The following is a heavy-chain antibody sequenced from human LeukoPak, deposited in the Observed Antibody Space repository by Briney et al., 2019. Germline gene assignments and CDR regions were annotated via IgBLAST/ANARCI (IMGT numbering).Heavy chain of an antibody. Sequence: ASVKVSRRSSGGTFNTHIFNWVRQAPGQGLEWMGRITPIIGTTKYAQRFQGRVTITADTSTSTAYLELRGLTYDDSAVYYCTRVTLRGSKYNWFDPWGQGTHVSVSS. J-gene: IGHJ5*02. CDR2: ITPIIGTT. V-gene: IGHV1-69*08. CDR1: GGTFNTHI. D-gene: IGHD1-26*01. CDR3: TRVTLRGSKYNWFDP.